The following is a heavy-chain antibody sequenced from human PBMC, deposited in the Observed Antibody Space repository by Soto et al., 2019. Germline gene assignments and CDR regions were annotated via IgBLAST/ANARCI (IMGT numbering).Heavy chain of an antibody. CDR3: ARTTENCYDSSGYSIFDY. Sequence: APVEVSSKDSGVTYKIKGIFWVQQATRQGLEWMGWISAYNGNTNYAQKLQGRVTMTTDTSTSTAYMELRSLRSDDTAVYYCARTTENCYDSSGYSIFDYWGQGTLVSVSS. V-gene: IGHV1-18*01. CDR1: GVTYKIKG. CDR2: ISAYNGNT. J-gene: IGHJ4*02. D-gene: IGHD3-22*01.